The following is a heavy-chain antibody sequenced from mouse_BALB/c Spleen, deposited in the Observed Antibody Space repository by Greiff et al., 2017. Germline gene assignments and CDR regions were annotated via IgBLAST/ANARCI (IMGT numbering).Heavy chain of an antibody. Sequence: EVHLVESGGGLVKPGGSLKLSCAASGFTFSSYTMSWVRQTPEKRLEWVATISSGGSYTYYPDSVKGRFTISRDNAKNTLYQQMSSLKSEDTAMYYCRREGLRGYFDVWGAGTTVTVSS. V-gene: IGHV5-6-4*01. CDR2: ISSGGSYT. CDR1: GFTFSSYT. CDR3: RREGLRGYFDV. J-gene: IGHJ1*01. D-gene: IGHD3-1*01.